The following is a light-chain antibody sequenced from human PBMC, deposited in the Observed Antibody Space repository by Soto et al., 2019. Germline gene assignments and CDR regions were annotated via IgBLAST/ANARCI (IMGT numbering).Light chain of an antibody. J-gene: IGLJ1*01. CDR2: EAS. CDR3: SLYTSENTYV. V-gene: IGLV2-18*01. Sequence: QSLLTQPSSVSLSPGQSVTISCTGTSTDFVSYNRVSWYQQPPGTAPKLIIYEASNRPSGVPDRFSGSKSGNTASLTISGLQAADEADYYCSLYTSENTYVFGTGTKVTVL. CDR1: STDFVSYNR.